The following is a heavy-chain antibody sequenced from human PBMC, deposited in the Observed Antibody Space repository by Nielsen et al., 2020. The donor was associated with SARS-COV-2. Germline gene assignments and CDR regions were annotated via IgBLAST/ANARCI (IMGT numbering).Heavy chain of an antibody. Sequence: GESLKISCAASGFTFSSYSMNWVRQAPGKGLEWVSSISSSSSYIYYADSVKGRFTISRDNAKNSLYLQMNSLRAEDTAVYYCARVGGYDSVGRNYWGQGTLVTVSS. V-gene: IGHV3-21*01. CDR1: GFTFSSYS. J-gene: IGHJ4*02. CDR2: ISSSSSYI. CDR3: ARVGGYDSVGRNY. D-gene: IGHD5-12*01.